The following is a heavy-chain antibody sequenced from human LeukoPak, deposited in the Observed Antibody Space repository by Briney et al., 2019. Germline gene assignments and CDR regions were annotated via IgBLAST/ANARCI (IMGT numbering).Heavy chain of an antibody. J-gene: IGHJ5*02. Sequence: PGGSLRLSRAASGFTFSSYSMNWVRQAPGKGLEWVSSISSSSSYIYYADSVKGRFTISRDNAKNSLYLQMNSLRAEDTAVYYCARDLMGRGDQRERSWFDPWGQGTLVTVSS. V-gene: IGHV3-21*01. CDR3: ARDLMGRGDQRERSWFDP. CDR2: ISSSSSYI. CDR1: GFTFSSYS. D-gene: IGHD2-21*02.